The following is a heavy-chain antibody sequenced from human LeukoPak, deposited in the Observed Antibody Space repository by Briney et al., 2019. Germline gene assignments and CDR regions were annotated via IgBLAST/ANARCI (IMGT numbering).Heavy chain of an antibody. CDR3: ANTVSNYGGAFDI. CDR1: GFTFSSYG. V-gene: IGHV3-30*18. Sequence: GRFLRLSCAASGFTFSSYGMHWVRQAPGKGLEWVAVISYDGSNKYYADSVKGRFTISRDNSKNTLYLQMNSLRAEDTAVYYCANTVSNYGGAFDIWGQGTMVTVSS. CDR2: ISYDGSNK. J-gene: IGHJ3*02. D-gene: IGHD4-23*01.